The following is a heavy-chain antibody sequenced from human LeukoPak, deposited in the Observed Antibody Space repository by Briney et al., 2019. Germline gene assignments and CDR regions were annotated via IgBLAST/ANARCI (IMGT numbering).Heavy chain of an antibody. Sequence: SETLSLTCTVSGGSISSGGYYWSWIRQPPGKGLEWIGYIYYSGSTNYNPSLKSRVTISVDTSKNQFSLKLSSVTAADTAVYYCARIGMATINNWFDPWGQGTLVTVSS. CDR1: GGSISSGGYY. CDR2: IYYSGST. D-gene: IGHD5-24*01. V-gene: IGHV4-61*08. J-gene: IGHJ5*02. CDR3: ARIGMATINNWFDP.